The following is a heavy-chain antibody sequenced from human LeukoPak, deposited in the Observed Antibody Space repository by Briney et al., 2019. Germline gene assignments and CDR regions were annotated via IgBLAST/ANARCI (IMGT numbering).Heavy chain of an antibody. CDR3: AKDRGVWGSYRYYFDY. Sequence: GGSLKLSCAASGFTLSTYARTWARQAQGRGLNGFRAISGSGGSTYYADSVKGRFTISRDNSKNTLYLQMNSLRAEDTAVYYCAKDRGVWGSYRYYFDYWGQGTLVTVSS. CDR1: GFTLSTYA. V-gene: IGHV3-23*01. CDR2: ISGSGGST. D-gene: IGHD3-16*02. J-gene: IGHJ4*02.